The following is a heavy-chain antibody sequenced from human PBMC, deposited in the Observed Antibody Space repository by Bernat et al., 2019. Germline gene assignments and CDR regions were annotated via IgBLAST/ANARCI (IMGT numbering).Heavy chain of an antibody. J-gene: IGHJ5*02. D-gene: IGHD1-26*01. CDR3: VREGGAKRFDP. CDR2: ISYDGSDK. V-gene: IGHV3-30*01. CDR1: GFTFSSYA. Sequence: QVQLVESGGGVVQPGRSLRLSCAASGFTFSSYAMHWVRQAPGKGLEWVAVISYDGSDKYYADSVKGRFTISRDNSKNTLYLQMNSLRAEDTAVYYCVREGGAKRFDPWGQGTLVTVSS.